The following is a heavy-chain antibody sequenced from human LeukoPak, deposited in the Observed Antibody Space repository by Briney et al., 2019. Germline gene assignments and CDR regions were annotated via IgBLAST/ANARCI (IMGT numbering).Heavy chain of an antibody. V-gene: IGHV3-49*04. D-gene: IGHD1-26*01. CDR1: GFTFGDYA. Sequence: GSLRLSCTASGFTFGDYAMSWVRQAPGKGLEWVGFIRSKAYGGTTEYAASVKGRFTISRDDSKSTAYLQMNSLKTEDTAVYYCTRDLSGSYPNWFDPWGQGTLVTVSS. CDR3: TRDLSGSYPNWFDP. J-gene: IGHJ5*02. CDR2: IRSKAYGGTT.